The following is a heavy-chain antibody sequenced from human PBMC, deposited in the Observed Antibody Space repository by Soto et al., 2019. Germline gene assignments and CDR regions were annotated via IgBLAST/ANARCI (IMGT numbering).Heavy chain of an antibody. Sequence: QMQLVQSGAEVKKTGSTVTVSCQALGNTLTYRSLHWVRQATGQAIEWMGWITPFSGDVHYAQKFTERVTSTRDRSINTAYMRMSSLGSEDTAMYYCASGGAGSGPFTWELPDHWGQGTLVTVSS. V-gene: IGHV1-45*01. D-gene: IGHD1-26*01. CDR2: ITPFSGDV. CDR3: ASGGAGSGPFTWELPDH. CDR1: GNTLTYRS. J-gene: IGHJ4*02.